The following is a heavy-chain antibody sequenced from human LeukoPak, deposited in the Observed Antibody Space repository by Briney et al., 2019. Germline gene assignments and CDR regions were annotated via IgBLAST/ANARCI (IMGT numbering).Heavy chain of an antibody. D-gene: IGHD6-25*01. J-gene: IGHJ4*02. V-gene: IGHV3-66*01. CDR1: GFTVSVNY. CDR3: ASKAAEFYFDY. CDR2: IYSGGNT. Sequence: PGGSLRLSCAAFGFTVSVNYMSWVRQAPGKGLECVSVIYSGGNTYYADSVKGRFTISRDNSKNTLYLQMSSLRTEDTAVYFCASKAAEFYFDYWGQGTLVSVSS.